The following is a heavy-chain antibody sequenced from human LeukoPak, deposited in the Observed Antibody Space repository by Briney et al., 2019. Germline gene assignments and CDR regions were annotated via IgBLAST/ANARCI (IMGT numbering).Heavy chain of an antibody. Sequence: PGGSLRLSCAASGFTFSSYSMNWVRQAPGKGLEWVSSISSSSSYIYYADSVKGRFTISRDNAKNSLYLQMNSLRAEDTAVYYCARTMPTFEVWFLDYWGQGTLVTVSS. CDR1: GFTFSSYS. D-gene: IGHD2-2*01. CDR3: ARTMPTFEVWFLDY. J-gene: IGHJ4*02. V-gene: IGHV3-21*01. CDR2: ISSSSSYI.